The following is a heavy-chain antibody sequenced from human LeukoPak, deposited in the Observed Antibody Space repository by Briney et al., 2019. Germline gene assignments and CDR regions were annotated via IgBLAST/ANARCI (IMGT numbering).Heavy chain of an antibody. J-gene: IGHJ3*02. V-gene: IGHV3-9*01. Sequence: GGSLRLSCAASGFTFDDYAMHWVRQAPGKGLEWVSGISWNSGSIGYADPVKGRFTISRDNAKNSLYLQMNSLRAEDTALYYCAKDGYKYSSGWPPGSAFDIWGQGTMVTVSS. CDR1: GFTFDDYA. CDR3: AKDGYKYSSGWPPGSAFDI. CDR2: ISWNSGSI. D-gene: IGHD6-19*01.